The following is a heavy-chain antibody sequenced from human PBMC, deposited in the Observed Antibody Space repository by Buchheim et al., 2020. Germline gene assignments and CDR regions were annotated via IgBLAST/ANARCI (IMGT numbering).Heavy chain of an antibody. J-gene: IGHJ4*02. CDR1: GFGFSNTY. CDR3: TSESSGSLDY. CDR2: INTKTHVATT. Sequence: DVQMVESGGGLVKPGGSLTLSCAASGFGFSNTYMNWVRQAPGKGLEWVGIINTKTHVATTEYTAPVKGRFTISRDDSTNTLYLKMNNLKAEDTAVYYCTSESSGSLDYWGQGAL. D-gene: IGHD3-10*01. V-gene: IGHV3-15*07.